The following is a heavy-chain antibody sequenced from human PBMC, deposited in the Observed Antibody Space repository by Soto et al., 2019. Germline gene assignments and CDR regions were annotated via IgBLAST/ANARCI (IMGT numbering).Heavy chain of an antibody. CDR3: ARDLKYYDILTGYYKEGYYFDY. V-gene: IGHV1-2*02. D-gene: IGHD3-9*01. J-gene: IGHJ4*02. CDR1: GDSFTGYH. Sequence: ASVKVSCKGSGDSFTGYHMHWVRQAPGQGLEWMGWINPKSGGANYAQKFQGRVTMTRDTSFSTAYMELSRLRSDDTAIYYCARDLKYYDILTGYYKEGYYFDYWGQGTLVTVSS. CDR2: INPKSGGA.